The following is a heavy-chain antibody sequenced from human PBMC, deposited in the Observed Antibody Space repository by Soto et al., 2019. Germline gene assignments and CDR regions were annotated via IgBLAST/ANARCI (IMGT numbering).Heavy chain of an antibody. CDR3: AAGGIAVAGGAFDI. V-gene: IGHV2-5*02. Sequence: QITLKESGPTLVKPTQTLTLTCTFSGFSLSTSGVGVGWIRQPPGKALEWLALIYWDDDKRYSPSLKSRLTITKDASKNQVVLTMTNMEPVDTATYYCAAGGIAVAGGAFDIWGQGTMVTVSS. CDR1: GFSLSTSGVG. D-gene: IGHD6-19*01. J-gene: IGHJ3*02. CDR2: IYWDDDK.